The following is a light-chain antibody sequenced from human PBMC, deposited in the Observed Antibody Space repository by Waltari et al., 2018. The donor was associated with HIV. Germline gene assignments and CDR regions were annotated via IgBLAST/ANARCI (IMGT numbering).Light chain of an antibody. CDR3: QQHGTPPIT. CDR1: QTVGSNS. CDR2: GAS. Sequence: EIALTQSPGTLFLSPGERATLSCRASQTVGSNSLDWYQQKPGQVPRLLIDGASSRATGIPDRFSVSGSMTDFILTISRLEPEESAVYYCQQHGTPPITFRPGTKVDI. V-gene: IGKV3-20*01. J-gene: IGKJ3*01.